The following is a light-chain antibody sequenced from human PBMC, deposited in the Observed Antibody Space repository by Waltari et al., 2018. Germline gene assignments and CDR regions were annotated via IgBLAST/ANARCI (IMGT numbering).Light chain of an antibody. J-gene: IGKJ4*01. Sequence: EIVMTQSPDTLSVSPGQRVTLSCRASQNIDASLAWHQRRPGQAPRVLISGASHRVTGIPGRFSGGGSGTECTLTISSLQSEDVAIYYCQQLHTWPLTFGGGTKVEIK. CDR2: GAS. V-gene: IGKV3-15*01. CDR1: QNIDAS. CDR3: QQLHTWPLT.